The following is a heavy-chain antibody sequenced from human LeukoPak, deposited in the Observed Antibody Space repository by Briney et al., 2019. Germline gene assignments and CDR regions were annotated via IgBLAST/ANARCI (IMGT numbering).Heavy chain of an antibody. D-gene: IGHD7-27*01. J-gene: IGHJ4*02. V-gene: IGHV6-1*01. CDR2: AYFRSKWYT. CDR3: ARGTGTFDY. CDR1: GESVSSNNAA. Sequence: SQTLSLTCAISGESVSSNNAAWNWIRQSPSRGLEWLGRAYFRSKWYTDYAVSVKSRMTINPDTSKNQFSLHLNSVTPEDTAIYYCARGTGTFDYWGQGTLVTVSS.